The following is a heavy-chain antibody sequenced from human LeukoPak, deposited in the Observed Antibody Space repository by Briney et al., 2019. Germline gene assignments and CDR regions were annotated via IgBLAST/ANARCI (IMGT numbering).Heavy chain of an antibody. D-gene: IGHD3-22*01. CDR1: GFTFSSHG. CDR2: IWYDGSNK. CDR3: ARSGRGYYDSLDH. Sequence: PGRSLRLSCEASGFTFSSHGMYWVRQAPGKGLEWVALIWYDGSNKYYADSVKGRFTISRDNPNNTLYLQMNSLRAEDTAIYYCARSGRGYYDSLDHSGQGDLVTVSS. J-gene: IGHJ4*02. V-gene: IGHV3-33*07.